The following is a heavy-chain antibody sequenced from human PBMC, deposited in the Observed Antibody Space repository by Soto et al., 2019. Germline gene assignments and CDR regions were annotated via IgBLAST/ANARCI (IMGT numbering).Heavy chain of an antibody. CDR2: IYYSGST. Sequence: SETLSLTCTVSGGSVSSGDYFWSWLRQSPGKRLEWIAYIYYSGSTNYNPSLKSRATISVDTSKSQVSLTLTSMTAADAALCYCARSPNYYYYGFDVWGQGTAVTVSS. J-gene: IGHJ6*02. CDR1: GGSVSSGDYF. D-gene: IGHD3-10*01. CDR3: ARSPNYYYYGFDV. V-gene: IGHV4-61*08.